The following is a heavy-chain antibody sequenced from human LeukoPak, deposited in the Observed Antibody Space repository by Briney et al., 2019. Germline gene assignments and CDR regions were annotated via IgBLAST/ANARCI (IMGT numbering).Heavy chain of an antibody. D-gene: IGHD4-17*01. CDR3: AKAGNYGDYAYYFDY. Sequence: PGGPLRPSCAAPGFTFISFAMHWVGQAPGKGLEGGAVISYDGSNKYYADSVKGRFTISRDNSKNTLYLQMDSLRAEDTAVYYCAKAGNYGDYAYYFDYWGQGTLVTVSS. J-gene: IGHJ4*02. V-gene: IGHV3-30*18. CDR2: ISYDGSNK. CDR1: GFTFISFA.